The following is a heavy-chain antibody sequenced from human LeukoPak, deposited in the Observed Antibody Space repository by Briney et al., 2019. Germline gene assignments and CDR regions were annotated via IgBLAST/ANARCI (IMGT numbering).Heavy chain of an antibody. CDR3: AKAVALRGYFDY. J-gene: IGHJ4*02. D-gene: IGHD2-15*01. CDR2: ISGSGGST. CDR1: GFTFSSYA. Sequence: GGSLRLSCAASGFTFSSYAMSWVRQAPGKGLEWVSAISGSGGSTYYADSVKGRYTISRDNSKNTLYLQMNSLRAEDTAVYYCAKAVALRGYFDYWGQGTLVTVSS. V-gene: IGHV3-23*01.